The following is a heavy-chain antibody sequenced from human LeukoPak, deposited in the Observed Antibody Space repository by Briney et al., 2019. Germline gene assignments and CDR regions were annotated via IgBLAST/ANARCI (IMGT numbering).Heavy chain of an antibody. J-gene: IGHJ1*01. CDR1: GGSFSGYY. Sequence: SETLSLTCAVYGGSFSGYYWSWIRQPPGKGLEWIGEINHSGSTNYNPSLKSRVTISVDTSKNQFSLKLSSVTAADTAVYYCARNSFGRGYSYGLRRYAEYFQHWGQGTLVTVSS. CDR3: ARNSFGRGYSYGLRRYAEYFQH. V-gene: IGHV4-34*01. D-gene: IGHD5-18*01. CDR2: INHSGST.